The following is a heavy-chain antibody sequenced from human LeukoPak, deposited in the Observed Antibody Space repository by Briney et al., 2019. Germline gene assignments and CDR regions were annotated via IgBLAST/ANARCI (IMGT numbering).Heavy chain of an antibody. CDR3: AIRGAAVAEDAFDI. CDR1: GGSISSGGYY. V-gene: IGHV4-31*03. J-gene: IGHJ3*02. CDR2: IYYSGST. D-gene: IGHD6-19*01. Sequence: SETLSLTCTVSGGSISSGGYYWSWIRQHPGKGLEWIGYIYYSGSTYYNPSLKSRVTISVDTSKNQFSLKLSSVTAADTAVYYCAIRGAAVAEDAFDIWGQGTMVTVSS.